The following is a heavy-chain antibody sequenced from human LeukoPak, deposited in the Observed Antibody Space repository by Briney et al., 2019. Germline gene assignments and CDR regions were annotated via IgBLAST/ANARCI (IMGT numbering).Heavy chain of an antibody. D-gene: IGHD1-26*01. CDR1: GGSISSSSYY. CDR2: IYYSGST. V-gene: IGHV4-39*07. J-gene: IGHJ4*02. Sequence: SSETLSLTCTVSGGSISSSSYYWGWIRQPPGKGLEWIGSIYYSGSTYYNPSLKSRVTISVDTSKNQFSLKLSSVTAADTAVYYCARDPLEGATSYFDYWGQGTLVTVSS. CDR3: ARDPLEGATSYFDY.